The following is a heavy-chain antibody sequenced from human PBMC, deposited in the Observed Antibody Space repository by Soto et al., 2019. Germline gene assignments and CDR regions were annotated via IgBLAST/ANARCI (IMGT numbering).Heavy chain of an antibody. Sequence: GGSLRLSCAASGFTFSGSAMHWVRQASGKGLEWVGRIRSKANSYATAYAASVKGRFTISRDDSKNTAYLQMNSLKTEDTAVYYCTRHGISDYYGSGSPWDYWGQGTLVTVSS. D-gene: IGHD3-10*01. CDR3: TRHGISDYYGSGSPWDY. CDR1: GFTFSGSA. CDR2: IRSKANSYAT. J-gene: IGHJ4*02. V-gene: IGHV3-73*01.